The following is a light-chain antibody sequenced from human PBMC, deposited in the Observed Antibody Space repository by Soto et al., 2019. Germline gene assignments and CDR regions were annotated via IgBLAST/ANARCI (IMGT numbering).Light chain of an antibody. V-gene: IGKV1-27*01. J-gene: IGKJ1*01. Sequence: DIQMTQSPSSLSASVGDRVTISCRASQGISNYLAWYQQKPGKVPKLLIYAAATLQLGVPSRFTGSGSATEFSLTITSLQPEDSANYYCQKYNSALWTFGQGTNVEIK. CDR1: QGISNY. CDR2: AAA. CDR3: QKYNSALWT.